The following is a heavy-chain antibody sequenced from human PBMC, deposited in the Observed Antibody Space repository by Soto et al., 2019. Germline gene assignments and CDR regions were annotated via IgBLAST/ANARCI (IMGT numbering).Heavy chain of an antibody. J-gene: IGHJ6*02. CDR1: GYTFTSYA. Sequence: ASVKVSCKASGYTFTSYAMHWVRQAPGQRLEWMGWINAGNGNTKYSQKFQGRVTITRDTSASTAYMELSSLRSEDTAVYYCAKGYCSGGSCNGKYYYYYYGMDVWGQGTKVTVYS. D-gene: IGHD2-15*01. V-gene: IGHV1-3*01. CDR2: INAGNGNT. CDR3: AKGYCSGGSCNGKYYYYYYGMDV.